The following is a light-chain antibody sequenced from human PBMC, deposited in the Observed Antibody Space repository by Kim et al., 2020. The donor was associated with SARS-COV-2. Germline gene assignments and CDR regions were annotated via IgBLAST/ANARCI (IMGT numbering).Light chain of an antibody. Sequence: QSVLTQPPSVSGAPGQRVTISCTGSSSNIGAGSDVQWYQQFPGTAPKLLIHGNNNRPSGVPDRFSGSKSGTSASLAITGLQAEDEADYYCQSYDSTLRAVFGGGTKVTVL. CDR1: SSNIGAGSD. CDR3: QSYDSTLRAV. CDR2: GNN. J-gene: IGLJ2*01. V-gene: IGLV1-40*01.